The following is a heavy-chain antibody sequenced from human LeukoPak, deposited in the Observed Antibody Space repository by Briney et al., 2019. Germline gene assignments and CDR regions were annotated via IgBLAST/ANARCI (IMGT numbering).Heavy chain of an antibody. V-gene: IGHV4-59*01. D-gene: IGHD3-22*01. CDR3: ARVAPSQWLLLPNYFDY. Sequence: SETLSLTCTVSGGSIRSYYWSWIRQPPGEGLEWIGYIYYTGSTKYNSSLKSRVTISVDTSKNPFSLKLSSVTAADTAVYYCARVAPSQWLLLPNYFDYWGQETLVTVSS. CDR1: GGSIRSYY. J-gene: IGHJ4*02. CDR2: IYYTGST.